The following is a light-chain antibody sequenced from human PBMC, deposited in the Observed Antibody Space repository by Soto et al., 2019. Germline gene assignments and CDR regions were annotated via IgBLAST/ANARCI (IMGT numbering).Light chain of an antibody. CDR3: CAYADTFYV. CDR1: SSDVGSYKD. J-gene: IGLJ1*01. Sequence: QSALTQPRSVSGSPGQSVTISCTGTSSDVGSYKDVSWYQHHTGKVPKLMIYDVSERPSGVPDRFSGSKSGNTASLTISGLQAEDEANYYCCAYADTFYVFGTGTKLTVL. CDR2: DVS. V-gene: IGLV2-11*01.